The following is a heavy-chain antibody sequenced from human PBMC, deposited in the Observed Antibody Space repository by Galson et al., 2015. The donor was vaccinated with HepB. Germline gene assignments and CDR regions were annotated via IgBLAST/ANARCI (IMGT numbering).Heavy chain of an antibody. CDR3: ARAVLRYFDWRYGMDV. CDR2: INPNSGGT. CDR1: GYTFTGYY. J-gene: IGHJ6*02. D-gene: IGHD3-9*01. V-gene: IGHV1-2*02. Sequence: SVKVSCKASGYTFTGYYMHWVRQAPGQGLEWMGWINPNSGGTNYAQKFQGRVTMTRDTSISTAYMELSRLRSDDTAVYYCARAVLRYFDWRYGMDVWGQGTTVTVSS.